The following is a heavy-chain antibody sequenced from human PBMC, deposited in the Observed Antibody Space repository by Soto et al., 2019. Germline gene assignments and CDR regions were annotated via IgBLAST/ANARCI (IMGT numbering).Heavy chain of an antibody. J-gene: IGHJ4*02. V-gene: IGHV3-30*04. CDR1: GFNFSSYA. D-gene: IGHD6-13*01. Sequence: VGSLRLSCAASGFNFSSYAMHWVRQAPGKGLEWVAVISYDGGKKYYADSVKGRFTISRDNSQNTLYVEMTSLSAEDTAVYYCAREGQPAAGTTPHNWGQGTLVTVSS. CDR3: AREGQPAAGTTPHN. CDR2: ISYDGGKK.